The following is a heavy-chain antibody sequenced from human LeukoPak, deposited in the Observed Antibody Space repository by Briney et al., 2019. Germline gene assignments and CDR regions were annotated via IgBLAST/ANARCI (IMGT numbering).Heavy chain of an antibody. CDR2: IGYTGDST. V-gene: IGHV3-23*01. D-gene: IGHD4-23*01. CDR3: AKSPTVDAAFDI. CDR1: GFTFSIYT. J-gene: IGHJ3*02. Sequence: QPGGSLRLSCAASGFTFSIYTMSWVRQAPGKGLEWVSGIGYTGDSTFYADSVKGRFTVSRDSSKNTLFLHMNSLRAEDTALYYCAKSPTVDAAFDIWGQGTMVTVSS.